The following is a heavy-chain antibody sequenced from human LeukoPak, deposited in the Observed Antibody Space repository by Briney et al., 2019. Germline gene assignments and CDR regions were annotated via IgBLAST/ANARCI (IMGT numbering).Heavy chain of an antibody. V-gene: IGHV4-4*07. D-gene: IGHD5-12*01. J-gene: IGHJ6*03. CDR2: IYTSGST. CDR3: ARVGYSGYDGYYYYYMDV. Sequence: SETLSLTCTVSGGPISSHYWSWIRQPAGKGLEWIGRIYTSGSTNYNPSLKSRVTMSVDTSKNQFSLKLSSVTAADTAVYYCARVGYSGYDGYYYYYMDVWGKGTTVTISS. CDR1: GGPISSHY.